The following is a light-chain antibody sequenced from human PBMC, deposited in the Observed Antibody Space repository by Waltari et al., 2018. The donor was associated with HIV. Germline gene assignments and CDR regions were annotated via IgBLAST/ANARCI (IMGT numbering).Light chain of an antibody. CDR2: DNT. CDR3: QSYDRSLSVWV. V-gene: IGLV1-40*01. Sequence: QSVLTPPPSVSGAPGPRVTISCTGRSSNTGAGYDVPWYQQLPGTAPRLLIYDNTIRPSGVPDRFSGSKSGTSASLAIAGLQDEDEAVYYCQSYDRSLSVWVFGGGTKVTVL. J-gene: IGLJ3*02. CDR1: SSNTGAGYD.